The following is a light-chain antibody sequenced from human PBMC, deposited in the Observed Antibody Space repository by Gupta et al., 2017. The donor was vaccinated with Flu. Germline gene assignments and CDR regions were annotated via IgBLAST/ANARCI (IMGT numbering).Light chain of an antibody. CDR2: DAS. CDR1: QSVSSY. J-gene: IGKJ5*01. V-gene: IGKV3-11*01. CDR3: QQRSNWPPLT. Sequence: EIVLTQSPATLSLSPGERATLSCRASQSVSSYLAWYKQKPGQAPRLLIYDASNRDTGIPARFSGSGYGKDFTLTISSREPEDFAVYYCQQRSNWPPLTFGQGTRMEIK.